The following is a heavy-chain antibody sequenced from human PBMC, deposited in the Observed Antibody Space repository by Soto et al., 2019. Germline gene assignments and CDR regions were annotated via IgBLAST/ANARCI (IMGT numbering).Heavy chain of an antibody. D-gene: IGHD7-27*01. J-gene: IGHJ3*02. V-gene: IGHV3-43D*03. CDR2: ISWDGGST. CDR3: AKVATGDRAFDI. Sequence: GGSLRLSCAASGFTFDDYAMHWVRQAPGKGLEWVSLISWDGGSTYYADSVKGRFTISRDNSKNSLYLQMNSLRAEDTALYYCAKVATGDRAFDIWGQGTMVTVSS. CDR1: GFTFDDYA.